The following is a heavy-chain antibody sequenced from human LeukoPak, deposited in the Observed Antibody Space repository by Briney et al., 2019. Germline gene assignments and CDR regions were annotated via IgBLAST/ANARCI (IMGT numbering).Heavy chain of an antibody. V-gene: IGHV4-30-4*07. CDR1: GGSISSGGYS. J-gene: IGHJ3*02. D-gene: IGHD3-22*01. Sequence: SQTLSLTCAVSGGSISSGGYSWSWIRQPPGKGLEWIGYIYYSGSTYYNPSLKSRVTISVDTSKNQFSLKLSSVTAADTAVYYCARWSSGYYDAFDIWGQGTIVTLSS. CDR2: IYYSGST. CDR3: ARWSSGYYDAFDI.